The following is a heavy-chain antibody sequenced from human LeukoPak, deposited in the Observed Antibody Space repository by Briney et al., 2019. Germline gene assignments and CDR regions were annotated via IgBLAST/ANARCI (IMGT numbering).Heavy chain of an antibody. CDR1: GYTFTNYY. J-gene: IGHJ3*02. CDR3: ARNQQVGTDPDALDI. CDR2: INPSGDST. D-gene: IGHD1-7*01. V-gene: IGHV1-46*01. Sequence: ASVKVSCKASGYTFTNYYIHWVRQAPGQGLEWMGIINPSGDSTTYAQQFQGRVTMTRDTSTSTVYMELSSLRSEDTAVYYCARNQQVGTDPDALDIWGQGTMVTVSS.